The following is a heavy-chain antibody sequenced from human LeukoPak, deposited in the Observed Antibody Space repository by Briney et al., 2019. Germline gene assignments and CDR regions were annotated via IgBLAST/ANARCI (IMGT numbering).Heavy chain of an antibody. CDR2: INPNSGGT. CDR1: GYTFTGYY. D-gene: IGHD3-10*01. J-gene: IGHJ4*02. V-gene: IGHV1-2*02. Sequence: ASVKVSCKASGYTFTGYYMHWVRQAPGQGLEWMGWINPNSGGTNYAQKFQGRVTMTRDTSISTAYMELSRLRSDDTAVYYCARDWLLWFGELANFDYWGQGTLVTVSS. CDR3: ARDWLLWFGELANFDY.